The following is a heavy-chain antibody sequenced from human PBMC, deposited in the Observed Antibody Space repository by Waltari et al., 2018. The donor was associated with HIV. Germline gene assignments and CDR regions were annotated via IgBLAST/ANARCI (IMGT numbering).Heavy chain of an antibody. V-gene: IGHV3-66*01. Sequence: EVLLVESGGDLAQSGGSLRLSWAAAGFNVGRNYMTWVRQRSGKGLGGFCIIYAGGSTYYADPVKGRFTVSRDNAKNTLYLQMNTLRAEDTALYYCRRGYASLPGYLWGQGTQVTVSS. CDR3: RRGYASLPGYL. CDR2: IYAGGST. J-gene: IGHJ4*02. D-gene: IGHD3-9*01. CDR1: GFNVGRNY.